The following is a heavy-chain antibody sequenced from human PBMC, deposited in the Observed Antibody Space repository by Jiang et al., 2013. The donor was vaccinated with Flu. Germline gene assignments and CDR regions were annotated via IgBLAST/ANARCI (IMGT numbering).Heavy chain of an antibody. CDR2: IHYSGYT. V-gene: IGHV4-39*07. D-gene: IGHD3-16*01. CDR1: GGYVSSSDYY. CDR3: ARDLGGAVGTFFQH. Sequence: SLTCTVSGGYVSSSDYYWGWIRQPPGKGLEWIGSIHYSGYTHYNPSLRSRVTISMDASKNQFSLNLISVTAADKAVYYCARDLGGAVGTFFQHWGQGTLVAVSS. J-gene: IGHJ1*01.